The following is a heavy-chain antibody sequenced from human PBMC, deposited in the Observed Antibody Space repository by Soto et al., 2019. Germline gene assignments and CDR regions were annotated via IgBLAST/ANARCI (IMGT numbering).Heavy chain of an antibody. J-gene: IGHJ5*02. CDR2: ISAYNGNT. Sequence: ASVKVSCKASGYTFTSYGISWVRQAPGQGLEWMGWISAYNGNTNYAQKLQGRVTMTKDTSTSSAYMELRSLRSDDTAVYYCARALWFGEFLYSDANWFDPWGQGTLVTVSS. D-gene: IGHD3-10*01. CDR1: GYTFTSYG. V-gene: IGHV1-18*01. CDR3: ARALWFGEFLYSDANWFDP.